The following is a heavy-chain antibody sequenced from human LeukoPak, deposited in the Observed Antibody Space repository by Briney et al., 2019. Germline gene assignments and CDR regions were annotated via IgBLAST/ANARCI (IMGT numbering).Heavy chain of an antibody. J-gene: IGHJ4*02. CDR3: ARVYHYGKFDF. V-gene: IGHV4-59*11. D-gene: IGHD3-10*01. CDR2: IHYSGIT. Sequence: SETLSLTCTVSGASISSHYWSWIRQPPGRGLEWIGYIHYSGITSYDPSLKSRVTMSIDTSKSQFSLNLNSVTAADTAVYYCARVYHYGKFDFWGPGTLLTVSS. CDR1: GASISSHY.